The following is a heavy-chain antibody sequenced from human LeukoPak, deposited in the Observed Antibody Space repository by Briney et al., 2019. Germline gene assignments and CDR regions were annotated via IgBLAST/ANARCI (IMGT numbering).Heavy chain of an antibody. CDR2: ISYDGSNK. Sequence: GGSLRLSCAASGFTFSSYAMHWVRQAPGKGLEWVAVISYDGSNKYYADSVKGRFTISRDNSKNTLYLQLNSLRAEDTAVYYCAKVRSGTYSDFDYWGQGTLVTVSS. D-gene: IGHD1-26*01. J-gene: IGHJ4*02. CDR1: GFTFSSYA. V-gene: IGHV3-30-3*01. CDR3: AKVRSGTYSDFDY.